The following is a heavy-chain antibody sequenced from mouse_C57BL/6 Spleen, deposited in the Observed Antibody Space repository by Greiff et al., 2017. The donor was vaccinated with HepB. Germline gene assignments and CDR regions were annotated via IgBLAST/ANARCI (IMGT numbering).Heavy chain of an antibody. CDR3: ARYLYYYGSSPYAMYY. CDR2: IYPGDGNT. Sequence: VQLQQSGPELVKPGASVKISCKASGYAFSSYWMNWVKQRPGKGLEWIGRIYPGDGNTNYNGKFKGKATLTADKSSSTAYMQRSSLTSEDSAVYFCARYLYYYGSSPYAMYYCGQGTSVTVSS. V-gene: IGHV1-82*01. J-gene: IGHJ4*01. CDR1: GYAFSSYW. D-gene: IGHD1-1*01.